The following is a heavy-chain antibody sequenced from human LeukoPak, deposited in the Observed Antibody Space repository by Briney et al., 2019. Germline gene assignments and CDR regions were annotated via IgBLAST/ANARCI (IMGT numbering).Heavy chain of an antibody. CDR1: GYTFTSYY. D-gene: IGHD6-19*01. V-gene: IGHV1-46*01. J-gene: IGHJ4*02. Sequence: ASVKVSCKASGYTFTSYYMHWLRQAPGQGLEWMGIINPSGGSTTYAQKFQGRVTMTTDTSTSTAYMEMRSLRSDDTAVYYCAREGPYTSGWYNMDYWGQGTLVTVSS. CDR2: INPSGGST. CDR3: AREGPYTSGWYNMDY.